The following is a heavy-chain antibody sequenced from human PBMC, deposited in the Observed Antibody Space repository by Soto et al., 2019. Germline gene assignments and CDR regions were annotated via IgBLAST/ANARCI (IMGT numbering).Heavy chain of an antibody. J-gene: IGHJ4*02. D-gene: IGHD3-22*01. CDR2: IKSNTDGGTT. Sequence: GSLRLSCTASGSVFSNTWRNWVRQAPGKGLEWVGRIKSNTDGGTTDYATPVKGRFALSRDDSQNTLYLQMTGLKAEDTAVYYCATDPPRNYYDNNGQMGNSGQRTLVTVYS. CDR3: ATDPPRNYYDNNGQMGN. V-gene: IGHV3-15*01. CDR1: GSVFSNTW.